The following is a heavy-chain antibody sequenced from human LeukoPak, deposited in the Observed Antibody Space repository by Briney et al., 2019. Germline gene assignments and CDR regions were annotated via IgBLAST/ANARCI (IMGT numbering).Heavy chain of an antibody. CDR2: ISYNGGNK. CDR3: AKGYRLVDI. J-gene: IGHJ3*02. D-gene: IGHD1-1*01. Sequence: GGSLRLSCAASGFTVSSNYMSWVRQAPGKGLEWVAHISYNGGNKYCADSVKGRFTISRDNSQNTLSLQMNSLRTEDTAVYYCAKGYRLVDIWGQGTMVTVSS. V-gene: IGHV3-30*18. CDR1: GFTVSSNY.